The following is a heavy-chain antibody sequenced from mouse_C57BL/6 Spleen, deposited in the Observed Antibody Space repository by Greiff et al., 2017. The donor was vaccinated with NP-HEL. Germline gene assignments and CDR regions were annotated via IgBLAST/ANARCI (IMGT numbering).Heavy chain of an antibody. J-gene: IGHJ2*01. CDR2: ISYSGST. CDR3: ARTARIKY. Sequence: EVQGVESGPGLVKPSQSLSLTCTVTGYSITSGYGWNWIRQFPGNKLAWMGYISYSGSTNYNPSLKSRISITRDTSKNQFFLQLNSVTTEDTATYYCARTARIKYWGQGTTLTVAS. D-gene: IGHD1-2*01. CDR1: GYSITSGYG. V-gene: IGHV3-2*02.